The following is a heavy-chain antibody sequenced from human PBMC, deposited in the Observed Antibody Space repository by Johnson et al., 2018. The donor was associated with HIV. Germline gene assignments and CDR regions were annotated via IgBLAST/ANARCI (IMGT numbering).Heavy chain of an antibody. V-gene: IGHV3-33*08. D-gene: IGHD3-22*01. CDR1: GFTFSSYG. J-gene: IGHJ3*01. CDR2: IWYDGSNK. Sequence: QVQLVESGGGVVQPGRSLRLSCAASGFTFSSYGMHWVRQAPGKGLEWVAVIWYDGSNKYYADSVKGRFTISRDNSRSTVYLHMINLRADDTALYYCAREISRYYYDYAAFDLWGQGTTVTVSS. CDR3: AREISRYYYDYAAFDL.